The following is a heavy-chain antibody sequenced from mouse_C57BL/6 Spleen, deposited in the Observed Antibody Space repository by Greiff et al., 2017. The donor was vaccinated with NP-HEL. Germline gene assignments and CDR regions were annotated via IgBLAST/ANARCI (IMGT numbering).Heavy chain of an antibody. J-gene: IGHJ3*01. D-gene: IGHD2-4*01. V-gene: IGHV1-80*01. CDR2: IYPGDGDT. CDR3: ARTPSYDYSWFAY. CDR1: GYAFSSYW. Sequence: QVQLQQSGAELVKPGASVKISCKASGYAFSSYWMNWVKQRPGKGLEWIGQIYPGDGDTNYNGKFKGKATLTADKSSSTAYMQLSSLTSEDSAVYFCARTPSYDYSWFAYWGQGTLVTVSA.